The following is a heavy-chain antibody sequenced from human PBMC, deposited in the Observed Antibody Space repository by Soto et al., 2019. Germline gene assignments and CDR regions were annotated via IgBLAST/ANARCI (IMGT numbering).Heavy chain of an antibody. CDR1: GFIFSSYE. J-gene: IGHJ4*02. CDR2: ISSSGDSS. D-gene: IGHD2-2*01. Sequence: EVQLVESGGGLAQPGGSVRLSCAASGFIFSSYEMNWVRQAPGKTLEWVSYISSSGDSSYYADSVKGRFTISRDNARKSLYLQMNSLRAEHTAVYYCARVYCSTTTCHVQAFDSWGQGTLVTVSS. V-gene: IGHV3-48*03. CDR3: ARVYCSTTTCHVQAFDS.